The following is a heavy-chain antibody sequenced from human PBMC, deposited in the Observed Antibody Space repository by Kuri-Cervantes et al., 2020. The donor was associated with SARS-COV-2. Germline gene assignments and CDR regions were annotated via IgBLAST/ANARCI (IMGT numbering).Heavy chain of an antibody. V-gene: IGHV3-7*01. Sequence: GESLKISCAASGFSFSMYWMSWVRQAPGKGLGWVANIKKDGSEKYYVDSVKGRFTISRDNAKNSLYLQMNSLRAEDTAVYYCAREQWLELDAFDIWGQGTMVTVSS. CDR3: AREQWLELDAFDI. CDR2: IKKDGSEK. J-gene: IGHJ3*02. CDR1: GFSFSMYW. D-gene: IGHD6-19*01.